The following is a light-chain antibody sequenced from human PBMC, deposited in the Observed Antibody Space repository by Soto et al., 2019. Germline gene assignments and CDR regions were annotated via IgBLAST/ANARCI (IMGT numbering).Light chain of an antibody. CDR2: ATS. V-gene: IGKV1-39*01. J-gene: IGKJ2*01. CDR3: QQSYSTPPYT. Sequence: DIQMTQSPSSLSASVGDRVTITCRASQSISSYLHWYQQKPGNAPKLLISATSSLQSGVPSRFSGSGSGTDFTLTISSLQPEDFATYYCQQSYSTPPYTFGQGTKLEIK. CDR1: QSISSY.